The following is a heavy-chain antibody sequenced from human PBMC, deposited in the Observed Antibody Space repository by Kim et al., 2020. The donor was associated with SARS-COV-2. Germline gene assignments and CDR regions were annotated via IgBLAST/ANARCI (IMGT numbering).Heavy chain of an antibody. CDR3: ARGGSGYCSSTSCYRLYYYGMDV. Sequence: SETLSLTCAVYGGSFSGYYWSWIRQPPGKGLEWIGEINHSGSTNYNPSLKSRVTISVDTSKNQFSLKLSSVTAADTAVYYCARGGSGYCSSTSCYRLYYYGMDVWGQGTTVTVSS. CDR1: GGSFSGYY. D-gene: IGHD2-2*01. CDR2: INHSGST. V-gene: IGHV4-34*01. J-gene: IGHJ6*02.